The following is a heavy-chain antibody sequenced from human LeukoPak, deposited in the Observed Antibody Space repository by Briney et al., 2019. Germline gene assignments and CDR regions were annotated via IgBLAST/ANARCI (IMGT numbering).Heavy chain of an antibody. Sequence: GRSLRLSCAASGFTFSTYSMNWVCQAPGKGLEWNSYITSSSIARYYTDSVKDRFTVSRDNAKNSLYLQMNSLRAEDTAVYYCARDNRGYDYWGQGTLVTVSS. J-gene: IGHJ4*02. V-gene: IGHV3-48*04. CDR1: GFTFSTYS. CDR2: ITSSSIAR. CDR3: ARDNRGYDY. D-gene: IGHD5-12*01.